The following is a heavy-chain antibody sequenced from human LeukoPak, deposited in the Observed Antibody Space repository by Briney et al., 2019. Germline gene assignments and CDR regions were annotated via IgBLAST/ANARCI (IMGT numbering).Heavy chain of an antibody. CDR1: GFPFSSWP. D-gene: IGHD2-2*01. V-gene: IGHV3-30*04. CDR3: AKDRSCTGSSCNVGS. CDR2: ISHDGSQT. Sequence: GRSLRLSCAASGFPFSSWPMHWVRQAPGKGLEWMTTISHDGSQTFCADSVKGRLTISRDNSKNTVSLQMNSLRAEDTAVYYCAKDRSCTGSSCNVGSWGQGTMVTVSS. J-gene: IGHJ3*01.